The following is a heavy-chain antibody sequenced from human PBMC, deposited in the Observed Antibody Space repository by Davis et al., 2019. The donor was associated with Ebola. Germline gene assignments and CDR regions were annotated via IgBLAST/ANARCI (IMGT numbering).Heavy chain of an antibody. CDR3: AKGGYCSSTSCYGGYYYGMDV. V-gene: IGHV3-23*01. CDR1: GFTFTSYA. Sequence: GESLKISCAASGFTFTSYAMSWVRQAPGKGLEWVSAISTSGDSTFYADSVKGRFTISRDNSKNTLYLQINNLRAEDTAVYYCAKGGYCSSTSCYGGYYYGMDVWGQGTTVTVSS. J-gene: IGHJ6*02. D-gene: IGHD2-2*01. CDR2: ISTSGDST.